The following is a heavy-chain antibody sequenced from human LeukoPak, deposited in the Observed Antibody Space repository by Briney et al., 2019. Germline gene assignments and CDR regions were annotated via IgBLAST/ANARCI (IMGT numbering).Heavy chain of an antibody. Sequence: GESLKISCKGSGYTFTNYWIAWVRQMPGKGLEWMGIIYAGDSDTRNSPSFQGQVTISADRSISTAYLQWSSLKASDTAMYYCARRVDSGFSFDFWGQGTLVTVSS. J-gene: IGHJ4*02. V-gene: IGHV5-51*01. CDR3: ARRVDSGFSFDF. CDR2: IYAGDSDT. D-gene: IGHD3-22*01. CDR1: GYTFTNYW.